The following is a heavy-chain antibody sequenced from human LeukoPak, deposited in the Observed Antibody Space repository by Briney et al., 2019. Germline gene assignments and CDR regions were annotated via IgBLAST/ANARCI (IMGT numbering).Heavy chain of an antibody. CDR1: GFTFSNFA. CDR3: AKDLTSGDGRWEFHA. V-gene: IGHV3-23*03. CDR2: IYAGGHVV. D-gene: IGHD2-21*02. Sequence: GGSLRLSCAASGFTFSNFAMAWVRQAPGRGLEWVSGIYAGGHVVTYPDSVKGRFTISRDNSKNTLYLQMNDFRVEDTAVYYCAKDLTSGDGRWEFHAWGQGTLVTVSS. J-gene: IGHJ5*02.